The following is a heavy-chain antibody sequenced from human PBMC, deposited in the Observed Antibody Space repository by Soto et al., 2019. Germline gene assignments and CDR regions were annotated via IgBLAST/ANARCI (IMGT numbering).Heavy chain of an antibody. D-gene: IGHD1-26*01. Sequence: QLQLVPSGAEVKKPGSSVEVSCAASRGTCSSYPLNWLRQAHVLGLEWMGGIIPIFVTSNYAQKFQGKVTITADDSTSTAYMALRSLICEDTAVYSCARVGHITNYGMAVWGQGTTGTVSS. V-gene: IGHV1-69*01. CDR2: IIPIFVTS. CDR1: RGTCSSYP. J-gene: IGHJ6*02. CDR3: ARVGHITNYGMAV.